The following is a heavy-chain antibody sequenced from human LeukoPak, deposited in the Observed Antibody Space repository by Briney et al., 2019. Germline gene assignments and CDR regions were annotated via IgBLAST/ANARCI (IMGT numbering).Heavy chain of an antibody. CDR1: GGSFSGYY. V-gene: IGHV4-34*01. Sequence: SETLSLICAVYGGSFSGYYWSWIRQPPGKGLEWIGEINHSGSTNYNPSLKSRVTISVDTSKNQFSLKLSSVTAADTAVYYCARVVSAMPNWFDPWGQGTLVTVSS. J-gene: IGHJ5*02. D-gene: IGHD2-2*01. CDR3: ARVVSAMPNWFDP. CDR2: INHSGST.